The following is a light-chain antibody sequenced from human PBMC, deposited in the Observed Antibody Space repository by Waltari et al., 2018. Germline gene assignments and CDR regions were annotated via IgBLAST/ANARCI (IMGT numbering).Light chain of an antibody. J-gene: IGKJ3*01. CDR2: GAS. Sequence: DIQMTQSPSSISASVGDSVTMTCRASQGIGSWLAWYQQIPGKAPKLLIYGASTLQSGVPSRFSGSGSGTDFILTSSSLQPEDFATYYCQQANSVVFTFGPGTKVDV. CDR3: QQANSVVFT. CDR1: QGIGSW. V-gene: IGKV1-12*01.